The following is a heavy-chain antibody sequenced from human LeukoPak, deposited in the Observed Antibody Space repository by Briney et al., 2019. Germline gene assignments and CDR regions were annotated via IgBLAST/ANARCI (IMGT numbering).Heavy chain of an antibody. V-gene: IGHV3-33*01. D-gene: IGHD3-10*01. Sequence: GGSLRLSCAASEFTFNIYDMHWVRQAPGKGLEWVAVIWYDGSNKYYADSVKGRFTISRDNSKNSLYLQMNSLRAEDTALYYCARVKLLYGSGIGDAFDIWGQGTMVTVSS. CDR2: IWYDGSNK. CDR3: ARVKLLYGSGIGDAFDI. J-gene: IGHJ3*02. CDR1: EFTFNIYD.